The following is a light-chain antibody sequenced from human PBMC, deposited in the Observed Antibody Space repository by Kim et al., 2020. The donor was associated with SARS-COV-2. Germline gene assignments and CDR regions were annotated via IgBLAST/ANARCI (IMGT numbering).Light chain of an antibody. CDR1: SLTRYY. CDR2: GRD. V-gene: IGLV3-19*01. J-gene: IGLJ2*01. CDR3: SSRGSSENVL. Sequence: SSELTQDPTLSVALGQTVKITCQGDSLTRYYASWYQQKPGQAPVLVIYGRDNRPSGIPDRLSGSTSGNTASLIITGAQAEDEADYYCSSRGSSENVLFGGGTKLTV.